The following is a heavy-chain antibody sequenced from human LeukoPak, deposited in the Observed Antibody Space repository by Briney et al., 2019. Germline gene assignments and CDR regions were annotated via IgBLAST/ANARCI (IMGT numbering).Heavy chain of an antibody. CDR3: ANTSDQLVYSKLDN. Sequence: GGSLRLSCAASGFTFSSYGMHWVRQAPGKGLEWVSFIQFDGSHIFYTDSVRGRFTISRDNSKNTLYLQMSSLSGGDTAVFYCANTSDQLVYSKLDNWGQGTLVTVSS. V-gene: IGHV3-30*02. CDR2: IQFDGSHI. J-gene: IGHJ4*02. CDR1: GFTFSSYG. D-gene: IGHD2-2*01.